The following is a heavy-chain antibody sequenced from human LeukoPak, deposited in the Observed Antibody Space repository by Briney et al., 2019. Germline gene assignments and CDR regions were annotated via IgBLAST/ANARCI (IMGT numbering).Heavy chain of an antibody. J-gene: IGHJ3*02. CDR2: IYYSGST. CDR3: ARRSYYYDSSGYYSDAFDI. D-gene: IGHD3-22*01. V-gene: IGHV4-39*01. CDR1: GGSISSSRYY. Sequence: SETLSLTCTVSGGSISSSRYYWGWIRQPPGKGLEWIGSIYYSGSTYYNPSLKSRVTISVDTSKNQFSLKLSSVTAADTAVYYCARRSYYYDSSGYYSDAFDIWGQGTMVTVSS.